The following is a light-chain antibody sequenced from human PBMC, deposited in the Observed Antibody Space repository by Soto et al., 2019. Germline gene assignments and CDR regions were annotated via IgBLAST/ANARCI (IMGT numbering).Light chain of an antibody. J-gene: IGKJ2*01. V-gene: IGKV3-15*01. CDR2: GAS. CDR1: QSVSTN. Sequence: EIVMTQSPATLSVSPGERATLSCRASQSVSTNLPWYQQKPGQAPRLLMYGASTRATGIPARFSGSGSGTEFTLTISSLQSEDFAVYYCQQYHNWPPYTFGQGTKLEIK. CDR3: QQYHNWPPYT.